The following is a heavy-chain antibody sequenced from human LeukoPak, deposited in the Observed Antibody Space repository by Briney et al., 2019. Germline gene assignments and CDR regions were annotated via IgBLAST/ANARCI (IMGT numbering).Heavy chain of an antibody. J-gene: IGHJ3*02. D-gene: IGHD6-19*01. CDR2: IYPGDSDT. V-gene: IGHV5-51*01. CDR1: GYMFTNYW. CDR3: ARHRVAVARRSAFDI. Sequence: GESLKISCKGSGYMFTNYWIGWVRQMPGKGLEWMGIIYPGDSDTRYSPSFQGQVTISADKSISTAYLQWSSLKASDTAMYYCARHRVAVARRSAFDIWGQGTMVTVSS.